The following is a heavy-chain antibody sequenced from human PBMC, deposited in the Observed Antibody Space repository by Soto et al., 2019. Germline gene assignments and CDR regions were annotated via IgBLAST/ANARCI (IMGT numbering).Heavy chain of an antibody. Sequence: GGSLRLSCAASGFTFRNYGMNWVRQAPGEGLEWVAYIGIGSSTKYYADSVKGRFTISRDNAKNSLYLQMNSLRAEDTAVYYCARDQLYYNDISGRPLNAFDVWGQGTMVTVSS. CDR3: ARDQLYYNDISGRPLNAFDV. V-gene: IGHV3-48*01. J-gene: IGHJ3*01. D-gene: IGHD3-22*01. CDR1: GFTFRNYG. CDR2: IGIGSSTK.